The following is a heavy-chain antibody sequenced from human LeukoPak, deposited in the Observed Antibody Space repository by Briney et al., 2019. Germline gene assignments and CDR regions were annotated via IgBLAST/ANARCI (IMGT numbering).Heavy chain of an antibody. CDR3: AKDTQHTAPTRFDP. V-gene: IGHV3-66*01. J-gene: IGHJ5*02. CDR2: IYSGGST. Sequence: PGGSLRLSCAASGFTVSSNYMSWVRQAPGKGLEWVSVIYSGGSTYYADSVKGRFTISRDNSKNTLYLQMNSLRAEDTAVYYCAKDTQHTAPTRFDPWGQGTLVTVSS. D-gene: IGHD2-21*01. CDR1: GFTVSSNY.